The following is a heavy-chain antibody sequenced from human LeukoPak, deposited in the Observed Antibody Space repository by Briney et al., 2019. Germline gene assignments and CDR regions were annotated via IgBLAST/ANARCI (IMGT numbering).Heavy chain of an antibody. V-gene: IGHV4-34*01. CDR2: INHSGST. CDR3: ARGSVVVVAATPGYYYYGMDV. J-gene: IGHJ6*02. D-gene: IGHD2-15*01. Sequence: SETLSLTCTVSGGSFSGYYWSWIRQPPGKGLEWIGEINHSGSTNYNPSLKSRVTISVDTSKNQFSLKLSSVTAADTAVYYCARGSVVVVAATPGYYYYGMDVWGQGTTVTVSS. CDR1: GGSFSGYY.